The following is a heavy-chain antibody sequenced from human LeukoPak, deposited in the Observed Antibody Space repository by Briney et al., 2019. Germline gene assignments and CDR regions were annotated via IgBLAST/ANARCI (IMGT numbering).Heavy chain of an antibody. J-gene: IGHJ4*02. D-gene: IGHD4-17*01. CDR2: ISGSGGST. Sequence: GGSLRLSCAASGFTFSSYAMSWVRQAPGKGLEWVSAISGSGGSTYYADSVKGRFTLSRDNSKNTLYLQMNSLRAEDTAVYYCAKDRTSTTVTYLDYWGQGTLVTVSS. CDR3: AKDRTSTTVTYLDY. CDR1: GFTFSSYA. V-gene: IGHV3-23*01.